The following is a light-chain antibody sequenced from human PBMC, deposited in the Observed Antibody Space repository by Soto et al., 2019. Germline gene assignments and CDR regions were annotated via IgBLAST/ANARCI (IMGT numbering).Light chain of an antibody. CDR2: DVS. CDR1: SSDIDDYNY. V-gene: IGLV2-14*01. J-gene: IGLJ2*01. CDR3: GLCTSSSTVV. Sequence: QSALTQPASVSGSPGQSITISCTGTSSDIDDYNYVSWYQQHPGKAPKLMVYDVSYRPSGVSNRFSGSKSGSTASLTISGLQAEDEADYYCGLCTSSSTVVFGGGTKLTVL.